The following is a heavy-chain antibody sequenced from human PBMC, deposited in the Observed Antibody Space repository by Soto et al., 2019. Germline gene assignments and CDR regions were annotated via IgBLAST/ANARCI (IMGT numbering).Heavy chain of an antibody. CDR2: IIPIFGTA. V-gene: IGHV1-69*13. CDR3: ARVGCSSTSCYDYYYYSGMDV. CDR1: GGTFSSYA. Sequence: SVKVSCKASGGTFSSYAISWARQAPGQGLEWMGGIIPIFGTANYAQKFQGRVTITADESTSTAYMELSSLRSEDTAVYYCARVGCSSTSCYDYYYYSGMDVWGQGTTVTVSS. J-gene: IGHJ6*02. D-gene: IGHD2-2*01.